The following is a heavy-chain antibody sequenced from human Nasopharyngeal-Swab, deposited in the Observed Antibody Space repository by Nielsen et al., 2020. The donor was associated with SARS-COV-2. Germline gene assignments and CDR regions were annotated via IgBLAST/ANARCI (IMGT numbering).Heavy chain of an antibody. J-gene: IGHJ4*02. CDR2: IVVGSGST. V-gene: IGHV1-58*01. Sequence: SVKVSCKASGFTFTSSAVQWVRQARGQRLEWIGWIVVGSGSTNYPQKFQERVTITRDMSTSTAYMELRSLKSEDTAVYYCARGLESPWDYWGQGTLVTVSS. D-gene: IGHD1-26*01. CDR1: GFTFTSSA. CDR3: ARGLESPWDY.